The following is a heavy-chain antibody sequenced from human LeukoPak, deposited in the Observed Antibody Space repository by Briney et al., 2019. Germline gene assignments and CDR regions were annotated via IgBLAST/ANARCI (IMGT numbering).Heavy chain of an antibody. CDR1: GYSISSGHY. V-gene: IGHV4-38-2*02. Sequence: PSETLSLTCTVSGYSISSGHYWGWIRQPPGKGLEWIGSIYHSGSTYYNPSLKRRVTISVDTSKNQFSLKLSSVTAADTAVYYCARHEIAAAGKVVYYWGQGTLVTVSS. J-gene: IGHJ4*02. CDR2: IYHSGST. CDR3: ARHEIAAAGKVVYY. D-gene: IGHD6-13*01.